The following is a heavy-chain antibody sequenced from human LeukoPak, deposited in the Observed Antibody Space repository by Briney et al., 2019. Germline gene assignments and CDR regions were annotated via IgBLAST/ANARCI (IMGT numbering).Heavy chain of an antibody. J-gene: IGHJ6*02. CDR3: ARVLAYTQHHYGMDV. D-gene: IGHD2-2*02. Sequence: SVKVSCKASGGTFSSYAISWVRQAPGQGLEWMGGIIPIFGTANYAQKFQGRVTITADESTSTAYMELSSLRSEDTAVYYCARVLAYTQHHYGMDVWGQGTTVTVSS. CDR1: GGTFSSYA. CDR2: IIPIFGTA. V-gene: IGHV1-69*13.